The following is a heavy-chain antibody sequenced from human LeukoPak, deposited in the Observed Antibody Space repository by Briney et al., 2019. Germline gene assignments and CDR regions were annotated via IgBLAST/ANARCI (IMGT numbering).Heavy chain of an antibody. CDR2: ISGSGGST. V-gene: IGHV3-23*01. D-gene: IGHD2-2*01. J-gene: IGHJ4*02. Sequence: LPGGSLRLSCAASGFTFSSYAMSWVRQAPGKGLEWVSAISGSGGSTYYADSVKGRFTISRDNSKNTLYLQMNSLRAEDTAVYYCAKDVNPSGVVVPAAIRYWGQGTLVTVSS. CDR1: GFTFSSYA. CDR3: AKDVNPSGVVVPAAIRY.